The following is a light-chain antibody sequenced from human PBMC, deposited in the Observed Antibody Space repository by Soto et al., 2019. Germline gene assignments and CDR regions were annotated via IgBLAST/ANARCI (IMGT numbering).Light chain of an antibody. Sequence: DIQMTPSPSTLSASTGDRVSITCRASQNVTSYLAWYQHKSGRAPKLLIYDVSNLESGVPSRFSGSGSGTEFTLTISSLQSEDSAVYFCQQYNNWPRTFGQGTKVDIK. J-gene: IGKJ1*01. CDR3: QQYNNWPRT. CDR2: DVS. V-gene: IGKV1-5*01. CDR1: QNVTSY.